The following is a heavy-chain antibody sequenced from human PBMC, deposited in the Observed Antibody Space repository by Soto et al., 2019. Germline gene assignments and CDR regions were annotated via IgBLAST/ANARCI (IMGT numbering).Heavy chain of an antibody. Sequence: QVQLQESGPGLVKPSETLSLTCTVSGGSISSYYWSWIRQPPGKGLEWIGYIYYSGSTNYNPSLKSRVTISVDTSKNQFSLKLSSVTAADTAVYYCARHSGMTGYYYYYYYGMDVWGQGTTVTVSS. CDR2: IYYSGST. CDR3: ARHSGMTGYYYYYYYGMDV. CDR1: GGSISSYY. D-gene: IGHD3-9*01. J-gene: IGHJ6*02. V-gene: IGHV4-59*08.